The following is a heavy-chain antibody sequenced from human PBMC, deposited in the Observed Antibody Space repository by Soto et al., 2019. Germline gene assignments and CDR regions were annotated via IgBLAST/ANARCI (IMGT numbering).Heavy chain of an antibody. D-gene: IGHD2-8*01. V-gene: IGHV4-4*07. J-gene: IGHJ2*01. CDR2: LSTSGRT. CDR1: GDSIGNFY. Sequence: SETLSLTCTVSGDSIGNFYWSRIRQPAGKGLESIGRLSTSGRTNYSPSLQSRVTMSLDTSKNRFSLRLTSVSAADTAVYFCARGMGRYFDLWGRGTLVTVSS. CDR3: ARGMGRYFDL.